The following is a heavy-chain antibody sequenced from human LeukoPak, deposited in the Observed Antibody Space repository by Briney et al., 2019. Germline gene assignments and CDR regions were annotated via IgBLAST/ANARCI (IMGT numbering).Heavy chain of an antibody. CDR2: INPSGST. V-gene: IGHV4-34*01. CDR1: GGSFSVYY. D-gene: IGHD5-18*01. Sequence: SETLSLTCAVYGGSFSVYYWSWIRQPLGKGLEWIGEINPSGSTKYNPSLKSRVTISADTSKTQFSLKLTSVTAADTAVYYCARWDTAVANAFNYWGQGTLVTVSS. CDR3: ARWDTAVANAFNY. J-gene: IGHJ4*02.